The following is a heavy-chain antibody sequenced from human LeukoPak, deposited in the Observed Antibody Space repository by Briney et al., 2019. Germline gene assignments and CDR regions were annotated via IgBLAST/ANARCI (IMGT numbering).Heavy chain of an antibody. CDR2: IYSGGST. CDR1: GFTVSSNY. J-gene: IGHJ4*02. CDR3: ARGPYNWNYINFDY. Sequence: GGSLRLSCAASGFTVSSNYMSWVRQAPGKGLEWVSVIYSGGSTYYADSVKGRFTISRDNAKNSLYLQMNSLRAEDTAVYYCARGPYNWNYINFDYWGQGTLVTVSS. V-gene: IGHV3-53*01. D-gene: IGHD1-7*01.